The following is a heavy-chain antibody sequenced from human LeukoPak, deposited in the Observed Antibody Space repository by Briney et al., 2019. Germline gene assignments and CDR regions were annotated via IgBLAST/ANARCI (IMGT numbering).Heavy chain of an antibody. CDR3: ARDSAHFWSGYAFDI. CDR1: GGSISSGSYY. Sequence: PSQTLSLTCHVSGGSISSGSYYWSWIRQPAGKGLEWPGRIYTSGSTNYNPSLKSRVPISVDTSKNQFSLKLSSVTAADTAVYYCARDSAHFWSGYAFDIWGQGTMVTVSS. V-gene: IGHV4-61*02. CDR2: IYTSGST. J-gene: IGHJ3*02. D-gene: IGHD3-3*02.